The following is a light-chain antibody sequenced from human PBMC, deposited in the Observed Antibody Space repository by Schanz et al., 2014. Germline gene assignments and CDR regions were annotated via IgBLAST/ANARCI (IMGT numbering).Light chain of an antibody. Sequence: QSALTQPASVSGSPGQSITISCTGTSSDVGNYNYVSWYRHHPGKAPKLIIFDVTSRPSGVSNRFSGSKSGNTASLTISGLQAEDEADYYCTSYISSSTLIFGGGTKLTVL. CDR3: TSYISSSTLI. CDR2: DVT. V-gene: IGLV2-14*03. CDR1: SSDVGNYNY. J-gene: IGLJ2*01.